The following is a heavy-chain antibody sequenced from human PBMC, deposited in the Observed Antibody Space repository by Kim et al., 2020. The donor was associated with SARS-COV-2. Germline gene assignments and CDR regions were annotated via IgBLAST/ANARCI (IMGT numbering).Heavy chain of an antibody. CDR3: AKGLNGGYYGMDV. V-gene: IGHV3-23*01. J-gene: IGHJ6*02. Sequence: DDVSVTGRLTISRDDSKGTVYLRMSHLRAEDTAVYHCAKGLNGGYYGMDVWGQGTTVTVSS. D-gene: IGHD2-8*01.